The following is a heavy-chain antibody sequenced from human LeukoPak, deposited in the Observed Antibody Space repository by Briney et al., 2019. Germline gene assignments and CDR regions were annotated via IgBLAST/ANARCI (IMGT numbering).Heavy chain of an antibody. CDR1: GDTFTVYY. V-gene: IGHV1-2*02. CDR3: ARVATGWFDP. J-gene: IGHJ5*02. CDR2: INPNNGGT. Sequence: ASVRVSFRASGDTFTVYYMHWGRQAPGQGREWMGWINPNNGGTNYTQKFQGRVTMTRDTSTSTAYMELSRLRSDDTAVYYCARVATGWFDPWGQGTLVTVSS. D-gene: IGHD3-9*01.